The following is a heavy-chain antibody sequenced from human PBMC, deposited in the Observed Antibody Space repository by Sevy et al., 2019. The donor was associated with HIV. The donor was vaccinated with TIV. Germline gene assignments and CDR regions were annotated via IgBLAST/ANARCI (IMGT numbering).Heavy chain of an antibody. J-gene: IGHJ6*02. CDR1: GFTFSSYS. V-gene: IGHV3-21*01. Sequence: GGSLRLSCAASGFTFSSYSMNWVRQAPGKGLEWVSSISSSSSYIYYADSVKGRLTISRDNAKNSLYLQMNSLRAEDTAVYYCARDSTIRGYYDFWSGYPDYYYYYGMDVWGQGTTVTVSS. CDR3: ARDSTIRGYYDFWSGYPDYYYYYGMDV. D-gene: IGHD3-3*01. CDR2: ISSSSSYI.